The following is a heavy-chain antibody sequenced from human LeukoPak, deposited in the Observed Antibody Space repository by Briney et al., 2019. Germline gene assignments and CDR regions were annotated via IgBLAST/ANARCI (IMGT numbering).Heavy chain of an antibody. J-gene: IGHJ5*02. CDR3: ARALGATPSNWFDP. CDR2: INHSGST. Sequence: IPSETLSLTCAVYGGSFSGYYWSWIRQPPGKGLEWIGEINHSGSTNYNPSLKSRVTISVDTSKNQFSLKLSSVTAADTAVYYCARALGATPSNWFDPWGREPWSPSPQ. D-gene: IGHD5-12*01. V-gene: IGHV4-34*01. CDR1: GGSFSGYY.